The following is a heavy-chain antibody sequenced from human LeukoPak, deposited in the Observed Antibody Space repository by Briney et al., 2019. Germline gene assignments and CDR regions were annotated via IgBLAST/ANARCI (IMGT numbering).Heavy chain of an antibody. Sequence: GRSLRLSCAASGFTFSSYAMHWVRQAPGKGLEWVAVISYDGSNKYYADSVKGRFTISRDNPKNTLYLQMNSLRAEDTAVYYCAKTWIQLWAPEGFDYWGQGTLVTVSS. V-gene: IGHV3-30*04. CDR1: GFTFSSYA. CDR2: ISYDGSNK. D-gene: IGHD5-18*01. J-gene: IGHJ4*02. CDR3: AKTWIQLWAPEGFDY.